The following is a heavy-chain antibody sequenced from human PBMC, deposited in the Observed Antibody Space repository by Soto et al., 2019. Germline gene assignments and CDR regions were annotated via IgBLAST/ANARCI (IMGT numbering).Heavy chain of an antibody. CDR3: ARGTGGFGEFSLDY. J-gene: IGHJ4*02. CDR1: GGCVIIGSYY. V-gene: IGHV4-61*01. D-gene: IGHD3-10*01. Sequence: SVTLWLTCTVCGGCVIIGSYYYTWIRQPPGMALAWIGYIFSSGTTNYNPSLTSRVTMSLYTSKNQFSLQLSSVPAAHTAVYYCARGTGGFGEFSLDYWGQGTLVTVSS. CDR2: IFSSGTT.